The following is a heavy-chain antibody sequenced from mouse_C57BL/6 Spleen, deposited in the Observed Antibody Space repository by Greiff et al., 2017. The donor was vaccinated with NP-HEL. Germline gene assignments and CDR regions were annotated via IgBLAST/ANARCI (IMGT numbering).Heavy chain of an antibody. Sequence: LQESGAELVRPGTSVKVSCKASGYAFTNYLIEWVKQRPGQGLEWIGVINPGSGGTNYNEKFKGKATLTADKSSSTAYMQLSSLTSEDSAVYFCARFTTVVDWYFDVWGTGTTVTVSS. V-gene: IGHV1-54*01. CDR1: GYAFTNYL. CDR3: ARFTTVVDWYFDV. D-gene: IGHD1-1*01. CDR2: INPGSGGT. J-gene: IGHJ1*03.